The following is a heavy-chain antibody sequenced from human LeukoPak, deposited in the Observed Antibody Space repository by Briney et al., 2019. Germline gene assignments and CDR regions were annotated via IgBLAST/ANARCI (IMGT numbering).Heavy chain of an antibody. D-gene: IGHD3-22*01. Sequence: ASVKVSCKVSGYTLTELSMHWVRRAPGKGLEWMGGFDPEDGETNYAQKFQGRVTMTEDTSTDTAYMELSSLRSEDTAVYYCATVAASGYPTYYFDYWGQGTLVTVSS. CDR3: ATVAASGYPTYYFDY. J-gene: IGHJ4*02. CDR1: GYTLTELS. CDR2: FDPEDGET. V-gene: IGHV1-24*01.